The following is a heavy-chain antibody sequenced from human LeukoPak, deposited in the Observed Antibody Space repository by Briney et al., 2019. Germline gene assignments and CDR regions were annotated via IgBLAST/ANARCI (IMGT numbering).Heavy chain of an antibody. V-gene: IGHV4-34*01. CDR3: ARLHIVSSGWYPMAGS. J-gene: IGHJ5*02. D-gene: IGHD6-19*01. CDR1: GGSFSGYY. Sequence: SETLSLTCAVYGGSFSGYYWSWIRQPPGKGLEWIGEINHSGSTNYTPSLKSRVTISVDTSKNQFSLKLSSVTAADTAVYYCARLHIVSSGWYPMAGSWGQGTLVTVSS. CDR2: INHSGST.